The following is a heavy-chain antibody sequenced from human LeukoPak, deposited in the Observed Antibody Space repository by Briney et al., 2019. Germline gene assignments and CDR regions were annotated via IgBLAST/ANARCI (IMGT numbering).Heavy chain of an antibody. CDR2: INAGNGNT. V-gene: IGHV1-3*01. CDR1: GYTFTRYY. J-gene: IGHJ4*02. Sequence: ASVKVSCKASGYTFTRYYMHWVRQAPGQRLEWMGWINAGNGNTKYSQKFQGRVTITRDTSASTAYMELSSLRSEDTAVYYCAGDRWGSGWYSADYWGQGTLVTVSS. CDR3: AGDRWGSGWYSADY. D-gene: IGHD6-19*01.